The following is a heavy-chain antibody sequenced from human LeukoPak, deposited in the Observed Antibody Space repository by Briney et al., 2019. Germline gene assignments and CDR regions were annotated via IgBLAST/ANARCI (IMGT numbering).Heavy chain of an antibody. CDR2: ISAYNGNT. CDR3: ARDYDRFYDFWSGYHNFWFDP. V-gene: IGHV1-18*01. Sequence: ASVKVSCKASGYTFTSYGISWVRQAPGQGLEWMGWISAYNGNTNYAQKLQGRVTMTTDTSTSTAYMELRSLRSDDTAVYYCARDYDRFYDFWSGYHNFWFDPWGQGTLVTVSS. D-gene: IGHD3-3*01. J-gene: IGHJ5*02. CDR1: GYTFTSYG.